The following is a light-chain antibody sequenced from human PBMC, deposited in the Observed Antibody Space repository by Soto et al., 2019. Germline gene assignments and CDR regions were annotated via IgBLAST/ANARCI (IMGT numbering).Light chain of an antibody. CDR2: AAA. CDR3: QQYGSSPWT. CDR1: QSVSSNS. J-gene: IGKJ1*01. V-gene: IGKV3-20*01. Sequence: ILLTQSPDTLSLSPGDRATLSCRATQSVSSNSLAWYQQKPGQAPRLLIYAAATRATGIPDRFSGSGSGTDCTLTISRLAPEDFEVYCCQQYGSSPWTFGQGTKVDIK.